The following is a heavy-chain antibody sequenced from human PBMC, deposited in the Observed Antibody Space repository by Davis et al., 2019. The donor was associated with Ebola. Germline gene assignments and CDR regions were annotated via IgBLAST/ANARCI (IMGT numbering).Heavy chain of an antibody. CDR2: IIPILGIA. CDR3: AGHYDSSGYYVHFDY. J-gene: IGHJ4*02. Sequence: SVKVSCKASGGTFSSYTISWVRQAPGQGLEWMGRIIPILGIANYAQKFQGRVTITADKSTSTAYMELSSLRSEDTAVYYCAGHYDSSGYYVHFDYWGQGTLVTVSS. CDR1: GGTFSSYT. D-gene: IGHD3-22*01. V-gene: IGHV1-69*02.